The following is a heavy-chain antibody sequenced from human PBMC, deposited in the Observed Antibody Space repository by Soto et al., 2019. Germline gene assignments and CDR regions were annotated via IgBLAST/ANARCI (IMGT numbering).Heavy chain of an antibody. Sequence: QVQLVESEGGVVQPGKSLRLSCAASGFSFRYYAMHWVRQAPGKGLEWVAVIAYDASKKYTANSVKGRITISRDNSKNTLYLQMNSLIDEDTTVYYCASPYCSGGSCYLTEYFHHWGQGTLVTVSS. D-gene: IGHD2-15*01. CDR1: GFSFRYYA. V-gene: IGHV3-30*03. CDR3: ASPYCSGGSCYLTEYFHH. CDR2: IAYDASKK. J-gene: IGHJ1*01.